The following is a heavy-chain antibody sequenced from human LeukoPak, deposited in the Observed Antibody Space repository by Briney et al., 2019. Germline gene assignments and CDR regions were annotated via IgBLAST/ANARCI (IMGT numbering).Heavy chain of an antibody. CDR1: GFTFSSYW. Sequence: GGSLRLSCAASGFTFSSYWMHWVRQAPGKGLVRVSRINSDGSSTSYADSVKGRFTISRDNAKNTLYLQMNSLRAEDTAVYYCARGPYSGSFVWGQGTLVTVSS. D-gene: IGHD1-26*01. J-gene: IGHJ4*02. CDR3: ARGPYSGSFV. CDR2: INSDGSST. V-gene: IGHV3-74*01.